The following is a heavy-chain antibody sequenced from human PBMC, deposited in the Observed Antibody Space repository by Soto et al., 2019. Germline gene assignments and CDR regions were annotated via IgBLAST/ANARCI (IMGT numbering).Heavy chain of an antibody. Sequence: SGPTLVNPTQTLTLTFSFSGFSLTSTLVCVGWFRHPPGKALEWLGLTYWNDDDRYRSSLRSRLTITKDTSKNQVVLTMTNMDPEDTATYYCAHRPGGSGWRYYFDYWGQGTLVTVSS. D-gene: IGHD6-19*01. CDR3: AHRPGGSGWRYYFDY. CDR2: TYWNDDD. V-gene: IGHV2-5*01. J-gene: IGHJ4*02. CDR1: GFSLTSTLVC.